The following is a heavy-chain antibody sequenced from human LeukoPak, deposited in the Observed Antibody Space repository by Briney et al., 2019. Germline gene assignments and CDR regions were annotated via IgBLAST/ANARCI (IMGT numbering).Heavy chain of an antibody. V-gene: IGHV3-74*01. CDR3: ARANIVVVVAATHPLGAFDI. CDR2: INSDGSST. CDR1: GFTFSSYE. J-gene: IGHJ3*02. Sequence: PGGSLRLSCAASGFTFSSYEMNWVRQAPGKGLVWVSRINSDGSSTSYADSVKGRFTISRDNAKNTLYLQMNSLRAEDTAVYYCARANIVVVVAATHPLGAFDIWGQGTMVTVSS. D-gene: IGHD2-15*01.